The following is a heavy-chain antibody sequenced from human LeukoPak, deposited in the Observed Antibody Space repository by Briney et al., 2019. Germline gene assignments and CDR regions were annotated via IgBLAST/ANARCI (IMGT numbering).Heavy chain of an antibody. J-gene: IGHJ4*02. Sequence: AASVKVSCKASGYTFTSYGISWVRQAPGQGLEWMGWISAYNGNTNYAQKLQGRVTMTTDTSTSTAYMELRSLRSDDTAVYYCAREERSFTMVRGVLIDYWGQGTLVTVSS. V-gene: IGHV1-18*01. CDR1: GYTFTSYG. CDR2: ISAYNGNT. CDR3: AREERSFTMVRGVLIDY. D-gene: IGHD3-10*01.